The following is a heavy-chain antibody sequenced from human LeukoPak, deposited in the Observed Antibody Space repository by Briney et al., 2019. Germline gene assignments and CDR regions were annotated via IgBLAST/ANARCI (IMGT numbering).Heavy chain of an antibody. Sequence: GGSLRLSCAASGFTFSSNAMSWARQAPGKGLEWVSTISAGGVSTYYADSVKGRFTVSREDAKNSLYLQMNSLRAGDTAVYYCVREARGYHYTYFDYWGQGSLVTVSS. J-gene: IGHJ4*02. CDR3: VREARGYHYTYFDY. CDR2: ISAGGVST. V-gene: IGHV3-23*01. CDR1: GFTFSSNA. D-gene: IGHD5-18*01.